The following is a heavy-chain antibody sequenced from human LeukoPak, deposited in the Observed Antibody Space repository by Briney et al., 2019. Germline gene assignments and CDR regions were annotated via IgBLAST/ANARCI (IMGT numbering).Heavy chain of an antibody. CDR2: IKKDGRET. D-gene: IGHD3-16*01. CDR1: GFTFSSYW. Sequence: GGSLRLSCAASGFTFSSYWMNWVRQAPGKGLEWVASIKKDGRETYCADSVKGRFTISRDNAKNSVYLQMNSLRVEDTAVYYCAVTSRSYAFDYWGPGTLVTVSS. V-gene: IGHV3-7*02. CDR3: AVTSRSYAFDY. J-gene: IGHJ4*02.